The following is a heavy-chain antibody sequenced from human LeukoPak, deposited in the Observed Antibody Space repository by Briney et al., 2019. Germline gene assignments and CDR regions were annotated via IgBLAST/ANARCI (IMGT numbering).Heavy chain of an antibody. Sequence: GGSLRLSCAATGFTFSNYWMSWFRQAPGKGLEWVANIKYDGREIQYVDSVKGRFTISRDNAKNSLFLQMNSLRAEDTAVYYCARYLNSGPEDFWGQGNLVTVSS. V-gene: IGHV3-7*01. CDR3: ARYLNSGPEDF. J-gene: IGHJ4*02. CDR1: GFTFSNYW. D-gene: IGHD1-26*01. CDR2: IKYDGREI.